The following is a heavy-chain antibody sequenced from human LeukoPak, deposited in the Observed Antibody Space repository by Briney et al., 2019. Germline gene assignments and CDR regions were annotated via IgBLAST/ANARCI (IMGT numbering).Heavy chain of an antibody. J-gene: IGHJ5*02. CDR2: IHYSGST. D-gene: IGHD3-10*01. V-gene: IGHV4-59*01. CDR1: GGSISSYY. Sequence: SETLSLTCTVSGGSISSYYWSWIRQPPGKGLEWIGYIHYSGSTNYNPSLKSRVTISVDSAKNQFSLKMSSVIAADTAVYYCARGLWTFDPWGQGTLVTVSS. CDR3: ARGLWTFDP.